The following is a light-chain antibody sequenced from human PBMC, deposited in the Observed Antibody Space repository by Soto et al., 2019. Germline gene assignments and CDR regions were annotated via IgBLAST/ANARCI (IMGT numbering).Light chain of an antibody. CDR1: RSLLHSNGHHY. V-gene: IGKV2-28*01. CDR3: MQALQTPPYT. Sequence: EIVMTQSPLSRPVSLGESASISCRSSRSLLHSNGHHYLDWYLQKPAQSPQLMIYLGSNRASGVTDRFSGSGSSTDFTLKISSVEAEDVEVYYCMQALQTPPYTFGQGTKLEIK. CDR2: LGS. J-gene: IGKJ2*01.